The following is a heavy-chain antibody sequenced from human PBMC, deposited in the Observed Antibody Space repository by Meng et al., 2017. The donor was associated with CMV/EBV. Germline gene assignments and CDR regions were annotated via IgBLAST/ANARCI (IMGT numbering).Heavy chain of an antibody. Sequence: SETLSLTCTVSGGSISSGGYYWSWIRQHPGKGLEWIGYIYYSGSTYYNPSLKSRVTISVDTSKNQFPLKLSSVTAADTAVYYCARGQVDRLSFDYWGQGTLVTVSS. V-gene: IGHV4-31*03. CDR3: ARGQVDRLSFDY. J-gene: IGHJ4*02. D-gene: IGHD3/OR15-3a*01. CDR1: GGSISSGGYY. CDR2: IYYSGST.